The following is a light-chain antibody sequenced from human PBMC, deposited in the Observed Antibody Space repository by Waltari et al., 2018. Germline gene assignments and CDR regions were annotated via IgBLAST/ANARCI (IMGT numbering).Light chain of an antibody. CDR1: QSVSSD. CDR3: QQYNNWPPWT. CDR2: GAS. J-gene: IGKJ1*01. Sequence: EIVMTQSPATLSVSPGERATLSCRASQSVSSDLAWYQQKPGRAPRLLIYGASTRATGIPARFSGSGSGTECTLTISNLQSEDFAVYYCQQYNNWPPWTFGQWTKVEIK. V-gene: IGKV3-15*01.